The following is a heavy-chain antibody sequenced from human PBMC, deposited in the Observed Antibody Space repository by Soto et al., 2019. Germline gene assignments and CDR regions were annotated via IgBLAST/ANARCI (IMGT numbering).Heavy chain of an antibody. J-gene: IGHJ3*02. D-gene: IGHD3-3*02. CDR1: GFTFSSYG. CDR3: ASIFGVVPGPGDAFDI. Sequence: QVQLVESGGGVVQPGRSLRLSCAASGFTFSSYGMHWVRQAPGKGLEWVAVIWYDGSNKYYADSVKGRFTISRDNSKNTLYLQMNSLRAEDTAVYYCASIFGVVPGPGDAFDIWGQGTMVTVSS. CDR2: IWYDGSNK. V-gene: IGHV3-33*01.